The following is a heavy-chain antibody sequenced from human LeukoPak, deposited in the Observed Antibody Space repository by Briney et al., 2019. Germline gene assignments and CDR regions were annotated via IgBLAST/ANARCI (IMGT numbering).Heavy chain of an antibody. D-gene: IGHD2/OR15-2a*01. CDR2: ISGSDGST. CDR3: AKVTTTTYIIRDAFDI. CDR1: GFTFSTYA. V-gene: IGHV3-23*01. J-gene: IGHJ3*02. Sequence: PGGSLRLSCAASGFTFSTYALTWVRQAPGKGLEWVSVISGSDGSTNYADSVKGRFTISRDNSKNTLYLQMNSLRAEDTAVYYCAKVTTTTYIIRDAFDIWGQGTMVTVSS.